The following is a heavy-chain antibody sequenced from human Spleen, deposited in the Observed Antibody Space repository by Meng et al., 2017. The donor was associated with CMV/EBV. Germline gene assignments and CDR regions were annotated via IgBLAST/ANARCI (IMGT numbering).Heavy chain of an antibody. D-gene: IGHD5-18*01. V-gene: IGHV3-7*01. J-gene: IGHJ4*02. CDR3: ARDGLYNYGSFDY. Sequence: GESLKISCAASGFTFSSYWMHWVRQAPGKGLEWVANINQDGSEKHYVSSVKGRFTISRDTAKNSVYLQMNSLRAEDTAFYFCARDGLYNYGSFDYWGQGALVTVSS. CDR1: GFTFSSYW. CDR2: INQDGSEK.